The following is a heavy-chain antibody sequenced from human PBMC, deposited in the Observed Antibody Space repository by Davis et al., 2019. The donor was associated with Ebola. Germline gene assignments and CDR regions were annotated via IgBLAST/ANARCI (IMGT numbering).Heavy chain of an antibody. J-gene: IGHJ3*02. CDR3: ARQRGYGDYVPADAFDI. D-gene: IGHD4-17*01. Sequence: GESLKISCNVSGYTFSTYWIGWVRQLPGKGLEWMGIIYPGDSDVRYSPSVLGQVIISADKSISTAYLQWSSLKASDTAMYYCARQRGYGDYVPADAFDIWGQGTMVTVSS. CDR2: IYPGDSDV. V-gene: IGHV5-51*01. CDR1: GYTFSTYW.